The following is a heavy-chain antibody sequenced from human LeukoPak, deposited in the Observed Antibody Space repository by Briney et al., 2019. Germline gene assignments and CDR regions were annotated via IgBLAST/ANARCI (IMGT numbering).Heavy chain of an antibody. Sequence: GGSLRLSCAASGFTFSIYSMNWVRQAPGKGLEWVSSISSSSSYIYYADSVKGRFTISRDNAKNSLYLQMNSLRAEDTAVYYCARVEQWLGFDYWGQGTLVTVSS. CDR3: ARVEQWLGFDY. D-gene: IGHD6-19*01. CDR1: GFTFSIYS. CDR2: ISSSSSYI. J-gene: IGHJ4*02. V-gene: IGHV3-21*01.